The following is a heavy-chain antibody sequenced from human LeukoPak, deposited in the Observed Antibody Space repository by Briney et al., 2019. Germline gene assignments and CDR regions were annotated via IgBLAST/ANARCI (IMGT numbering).Heavy chain of an antibody. CDR2: MNPNSGNT. V-gene: IGHV1-8*02. Sequence: ASVKVSCKASGYTFTSYDINRVRQATGQGLEWMGWMNPNSGNTGYAQKFQGRVTMTRDTSISTAYMELSRLRSDDTAVYYCARDPIVDTAMADYWGQGTLVTVSS. D-gene: IGHD5-18*01. CDR1: GYTFTSYD. J-gene: IGHJ4*02. CDR3: ARDPIVDTAMADY.